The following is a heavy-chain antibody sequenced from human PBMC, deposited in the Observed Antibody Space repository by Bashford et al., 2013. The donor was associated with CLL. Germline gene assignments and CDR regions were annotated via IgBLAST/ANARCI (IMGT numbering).Heavy chain of an antibody. CDR3: ASQLLSGYFYYGLDV. CDR1: GDSISNSNYY. CDR2: IYYNGNT. D-gene: IGHD2-15*01. J-gene: IGHJ6*02. V-gene: IGHV4-39*01. Sequence: ETLSLTCTVSGDSISNSNYYWGWIRQSPGKGLEWIASIYYNGNTFYNPSLKSRVAISAHTSRNQFSLHLTSVTAADTAIYFCASQLLSGYFYYGLDVWGQGTTVTVSS.